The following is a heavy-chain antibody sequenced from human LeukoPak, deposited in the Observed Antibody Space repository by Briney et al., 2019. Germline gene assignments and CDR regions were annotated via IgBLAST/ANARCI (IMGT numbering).Heavy chain of an antibody. CDR2: ISYDGSNK. J-gene: IGHJ6*02. CDR3: ARDRAKWLLYRNYYYYYGMDV. V-gene: IGHV3-30-3*01. D-gene: IGHD3-3*01. Sequence: PGGSLRLSCAASGFTFSSYAMHWVRQAPGKGLEWVAVISYDGSNKYYADSVKGRFTISRDNSKNTLYLQMNSLRDEDTAVYYCARDRAKWLLYRNYYYYYGMDVWGQGTTVTVSS. CDR1: GFTFSSYA.